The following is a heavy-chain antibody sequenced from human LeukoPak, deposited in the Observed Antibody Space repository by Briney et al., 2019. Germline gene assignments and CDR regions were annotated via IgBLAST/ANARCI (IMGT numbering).Heavy chain of an antibody. CDR2: FSHSGST. J-gene: IGHJ4*02. Sequence: SETLSLTCTVSGGSINSGGYYWTWIRQPPGEGLEWIAYFSHSGSTFYNPSLKSRVTISLDTSKNQFSLNLRSVTAADTAVYYCAGQNVPTPHDYWGQGTQVTVSS. CDR1: GGSINSGGYY. V-gene: IGHV4-30-2*01. CDR3: AGQNVPTPHDY. D-gene: IGHD2-2*01.